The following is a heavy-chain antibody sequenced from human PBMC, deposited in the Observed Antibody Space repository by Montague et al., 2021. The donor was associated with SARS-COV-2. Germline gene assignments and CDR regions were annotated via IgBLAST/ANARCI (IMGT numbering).Heavy chain of an antibody. J-gene: IGHJ4*02. CDR1: GGPISGSSDY. V-gene: IGHV4-39*01. Sequence: SETLSLTCTVTGGPISGSSDYWGWIRQSPGKGLDWIASVDYSGNTYYSPSLKSRLTISVDTSKNRFSLKLNSVTAADTALYYCARREYSYGWGDWGQGTLVTVSS. CDR3: ARREYSYGWGD. D-gene: IGHD5-18*01. CDR2: VDYSGNT.